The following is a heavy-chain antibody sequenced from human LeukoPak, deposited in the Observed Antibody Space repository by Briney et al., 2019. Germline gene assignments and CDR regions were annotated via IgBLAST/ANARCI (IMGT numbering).Heavy chain of an antibody. CDR1: GFTFISYW. V-gene: IGHV3-7*01. CDR2: IKQDGSEK. CDR3: ARGYGWEASYYYYYMDV. Sequence: RAGGSLRLSCAASGFTFISYWMSWVRQAPGKGLEWVANIKQDGSEKYYVDSVKGRFTISRDNAKNSLYLQMNSLRAEDTAVYYCARGYGWEASYYYYYMDVWGKGTTVTISS. J-gene: IGHJ6*03. D-gene: IGHD1-26*01.